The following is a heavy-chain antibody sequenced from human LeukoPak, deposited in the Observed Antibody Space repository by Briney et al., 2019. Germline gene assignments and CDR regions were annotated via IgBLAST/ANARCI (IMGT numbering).Heavy chain of an antibody. CDR3: AKEYLGYCSGGSCYPLDY. Sequence: GRSLRLSCAASGFTFSSYGMHWVRQAPGKGLEWVAVISYDGSNKYYADSVKGRFTISSVNSKNTLYLQMNSLRAEDTAVYYCAKEYLGYCSGGSCYPLDYWGQGTLVTVSS. CDR2: ISYDGSNK. CDR1: GFTFSSYG. V-gene: IGHV3-30*18. D-gene: IGHD2-15*01. J-gene: IGHJ4*02.